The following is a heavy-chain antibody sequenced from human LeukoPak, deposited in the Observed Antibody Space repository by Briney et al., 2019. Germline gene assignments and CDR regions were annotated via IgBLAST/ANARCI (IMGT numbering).Heavy chain of an antibody. D-gene: IGHD3-16*01. J-gene: IGHJ4*03. V-gene: IGHV1-69*06. CDR2: IIPIFGTA. Sequence: SVKVSCKASGGTFSSYAISWVRQAPGQGLEWMGGIIPIFGTANYPQKFQGRLTMTGDMSTSTFYMELSSLTSDDTAIYYCARGGRQLWQSYFDDWGQGTLVTVSS. CDR3: ARGGRQLWQSYFDD. CDR1: GGTFSSYA.